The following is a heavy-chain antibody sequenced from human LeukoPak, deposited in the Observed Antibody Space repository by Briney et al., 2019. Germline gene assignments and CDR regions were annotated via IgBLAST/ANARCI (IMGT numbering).Heavy chain of an antibody. CDR2: ISAYNGNT. J-gene: IGHJ4*02. V-gene: IGHV1-18*01. CDR1: GYTFTSYG. Sequence: ASVKVSCKASGYTFTSYGISWVRQAPGQGLEWMGWISAYNGNTNYAQKLQGRVTITTDTSTSTAYMELRSLRSDATAVYYCARDETGVLRGYSYWGQGTLVTVSS. D-gene: IGHD5-18*01. CDR3: ARDETGVLRGYSY.